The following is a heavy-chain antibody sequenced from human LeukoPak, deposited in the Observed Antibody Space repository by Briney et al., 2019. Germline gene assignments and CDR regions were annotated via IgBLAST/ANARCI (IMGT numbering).Heavy chain of an antibody. V-gene: IGHV1-24*01. J-gene: IGHJ4*02. CDR2: FDPEDGET. Sequence: ASVKVSCKVSGYTLTELSMHWVRQAPGKGLEWMGGFDPEDGETIYAQKFQGRVTMTEDTSTDTAYMELSSLRSEDTAVYYCATGGARAYCGGDCYSTAGYWGQGTLVTVSS. CDR3: ATGGARAYCGGDCYSTAGY. D-gene: IGHD2-21*02. CDR1: GYTLTELS.